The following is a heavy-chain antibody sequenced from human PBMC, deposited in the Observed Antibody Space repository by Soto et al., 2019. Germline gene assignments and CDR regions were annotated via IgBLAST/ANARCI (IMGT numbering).Heavy chain of an antibody. CDR3: ARDHAEYGSGCSCDWCDT. D-gene: IGHD2-15*01. V-gene: IGHV3-33*01. J-gene: IGHJ5*02. CDR1: GFTFSSYG. Sequence: QVQLVESWGGVVQPGRSLRLSCAASGFTFSSYGMHWFRQAPGKGLEWVAVIWHDGSNKYYADSVKGRFTNCRDNSKNTLYLKMNSLRAAASAVYYCARDHAEYGSGCSCDWCDTLGEGTMVTVSS. CDR2: IWHDGSNK.